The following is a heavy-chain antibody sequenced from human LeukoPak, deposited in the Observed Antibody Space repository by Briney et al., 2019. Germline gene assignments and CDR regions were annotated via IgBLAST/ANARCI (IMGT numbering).Heavy chain of an antibody. Sequence: GRSLRLSCAASGFTFSSYAMHWVRQAPGKGLEWVAVISYDGSNKCYADSVKGRFTISRDNSKNTLYLQMNSVRAEDTAVYYCARDHSGWLDYWGQGTLVTVSS. V-gene: IGHV3-30*01. CDR3: ARDHSGWLDY. D-gene: IGHD6-19*01. J-gene: IGHJ4*02. CDR1: GFTFSSYA. CDR2: ISYDGSNK.